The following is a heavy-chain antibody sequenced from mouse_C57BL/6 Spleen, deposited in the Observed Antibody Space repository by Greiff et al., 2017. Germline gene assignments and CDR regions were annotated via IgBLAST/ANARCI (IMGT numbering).Heavy chain of an antibody. V-gene: IGHV14-2*01. Sequence: EVKLVESGAELVKPGASVKLSCTASGFNIKDYYMHWVKQRTEQGLEWIGRIDPEDGETKYAPKFQGKATITADTASNTAYLQLSSLTSEDTAVYYGARTYYGSSPWYFDVWGTGTTVTVSS. D-gene: IGHD1-1*01. J-gene: IGHJ1*03. CDR2: IDPEDGET. CDR3: ARTYYGSSPWYFDV. CDR1: GFNIKDYY.